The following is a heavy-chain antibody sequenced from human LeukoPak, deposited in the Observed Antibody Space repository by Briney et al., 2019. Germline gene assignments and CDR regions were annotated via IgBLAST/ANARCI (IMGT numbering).Heavy chain of an antibody. J-gene: IGHJ1*01. CDR1: GFTFSSYW. V-gene: IGHV3-74*01. CDR3: ARPRLDGAAGPKYFQH. D-gene: IGHD6-13*01. CDR2: INSDGSST. Sequence: GGSLRLSCAASGFTFSSYWMHWVRQAPGKGLVWVSRINSDGSSTSYADSVKGRFTIPRDNAKNTLYLQMNSLRAEDTAVYYCARPRLDGAAGPKYFQHWGQGTLVTVSS.